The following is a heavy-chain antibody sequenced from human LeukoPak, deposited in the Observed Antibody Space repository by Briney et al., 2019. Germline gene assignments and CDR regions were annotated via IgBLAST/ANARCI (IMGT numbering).Heavy chain of an antibody. D-gene: IGHD6-25*01. CDR3: ARGIAAAPKTHFDY. J-gene: IGHJ4*02. Sequence: SVKVSCKASGGTFSSYAISWVRQAPGQGLEWMGGIIPIFGTANYAQKFQGRVTITADESTSTAYMELSSLRSEDTAVYYCARGIAAAPKTHFDYWGQGTLVTVSS. CDR2: IIPIFGTA. CDR1: GGTFSSYA. V-gene: IGHV1-69*13.